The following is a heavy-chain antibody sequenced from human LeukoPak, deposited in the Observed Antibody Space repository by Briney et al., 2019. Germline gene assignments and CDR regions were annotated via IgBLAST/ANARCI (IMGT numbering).Heavy chain of an antibody. Sequence: PGGSLRLSCAASGFTFSSYSMNWVRQAPGKGLEWVAVISYDGSNKYYADSVKGRFTISRDNSKNTLYLQLNSLRAEDTAVYYCAKTEISSVTFGLYYFDYWGQGTLVTVSS. D-gene: IGHD3-16*01. CDR1: GFTFSSYS. J-gene: IGHJ4*02. CDR2: ISYDGSNK. V-gene: IGHV3-30*18. CDR3: AKTEISSVTFGLYYFDY.